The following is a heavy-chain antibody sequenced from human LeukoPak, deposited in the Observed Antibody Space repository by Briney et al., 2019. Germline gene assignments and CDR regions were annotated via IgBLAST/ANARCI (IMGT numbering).Heavy chain of an antibody. Sequence: GGSLRLSCAASGFTFSEYSMHWVRQAPGKGLEYVSAISTNGGSTYCANSVKGRFTISRNDPKNTLDLQMGSLRPEDMAVYYCAKGFRYYGSGIDYWGQGTLVTVSS. D-gene: IGHD3-10*01. CDR2: ISTNGGST. CDR1: GFTFSEYS. V-gene: IGHV3-64*01. CDR3: AKGFRYYGSGIDY. J-gene: IGHJ4*02.